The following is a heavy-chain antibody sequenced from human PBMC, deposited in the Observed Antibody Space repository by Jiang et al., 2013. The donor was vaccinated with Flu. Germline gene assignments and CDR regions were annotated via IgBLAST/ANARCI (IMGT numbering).Heavy chain of an antibody. Sequence: LLKPSETLSLSCVVYGGSFSGYQWSWIRQSPGKGLEWIGEINHSGSTNYNPSLKSRVTMSEDTSKRQFFLKVTSVTAADTAAYYCARGLDYGGYSVPSEFDHWGQGTLVTVSS. CDR2: INHSGST. CDR1: GGSFSGYQ. D-gene: IGHD4-23*01. J-gene: IGHJ4*02. CDR3: ARGLDYGGYSVPSEFDH. V-gene: IGHV4-34*01.